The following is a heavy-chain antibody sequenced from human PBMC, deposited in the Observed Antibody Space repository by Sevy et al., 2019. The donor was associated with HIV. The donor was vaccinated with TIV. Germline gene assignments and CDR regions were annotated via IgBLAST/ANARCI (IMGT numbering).Heavy chain of an antibody. CDR3: ARDGSWGTYYYYMDV. J-gene: IGHJ6*03. V-gene: IGHV4-59*01. Sequence: SETLSLTCTVSGGSISSYYWSWIRQPPGKGLEWIGYIYSSGSTNYNPSLKSRVTISVDTSKNQFALKLSSVTAADTAVYYCARDGSWGTYYYYMDVWGKGTTVTVSS. CDR1: GGSISSYY. CDR2: IYSSGST. D-gene: IGHD1-26*01.